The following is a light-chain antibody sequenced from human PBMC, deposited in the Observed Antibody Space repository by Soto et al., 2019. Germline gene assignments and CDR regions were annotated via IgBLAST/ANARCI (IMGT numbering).Light chain of an antibody. CDR1: QRVSGN. V-gene: IGKV3-20*01. J-gene: IGKJ5*01. Sequence: IVLTQSPATLSVSPGERATLFCRASQRVSGNLAWYQQKPGQAPRILMYGASIRDTGFPDRFSGSGSGTDFTLTISRLEPEDFEVYYCQHFGGTTFTFGQGTRLEIK. CDR2: GAS. CDR3: QHFGGTTFT.